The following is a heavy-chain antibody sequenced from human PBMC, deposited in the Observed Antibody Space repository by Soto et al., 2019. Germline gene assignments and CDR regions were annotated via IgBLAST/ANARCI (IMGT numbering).Heavy chain of an antibody. V-gene: IGHV1-2*02. D-gene: IGHD2-15*01. CDR1: GYTFTDYY. CDR3: ARTCSGGSCYSSYYYGMDV. J-gene: IGHJ6*02. CDR2: INPNSGGT. Sequence: ASVKVSCKASGYTFTDYYIHWVRQAPGQGLEWMGRINPNSGGTNYPQKFQGRVTMTRDTSINTAYMELSSLRSDDTAVYYCARTCSGGSCYSSYYYGMDVWGQGTTVTVSS.